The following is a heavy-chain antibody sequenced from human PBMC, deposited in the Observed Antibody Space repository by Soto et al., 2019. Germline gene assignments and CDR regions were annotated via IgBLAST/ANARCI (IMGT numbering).Heavy chain of an antibody. CDR2: IRWNSVSI. CDR1: GFTFDDYA. Sequence: EVQLVESGGGLVQPGRSLRLSCAASGFTFDDYAMHWVRQATGEGLEWVSGIRWNSVSIGYADSVKGRFTISRDNAKNSLYLQMNSRRAEDTALYYCAKWGWDNCNYGEGAFDIWCQGTMGPVSS. CDR3: AKWGWDNCNYGEGAFDI. J-gene: IGHJ3*02. V-gene: IGHV3-9*01. D-gene: IGHD1-7*01.